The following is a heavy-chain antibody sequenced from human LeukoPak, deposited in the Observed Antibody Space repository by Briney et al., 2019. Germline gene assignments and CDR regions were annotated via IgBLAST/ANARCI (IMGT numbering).Heavy chain of an antibody. Sequence: PGGSLRLTCAASGFTFSSYSMNGVRQAPGKGLEWVSSISSSSSYIYYADSVKGRFTISRDNAKNSLYLQMNSLRAEDTAVYYCATELVVVAAQEVDYWGQGTLVTVSS. V-gene: IGHV3-21*01. CDR2: ISSSSSYI. CDR3: ATELVVVAAQEVDY. D-gene: IGHD2-15*01. J-gene: IGHJ4*02. CDR1: GFTFSSYS.